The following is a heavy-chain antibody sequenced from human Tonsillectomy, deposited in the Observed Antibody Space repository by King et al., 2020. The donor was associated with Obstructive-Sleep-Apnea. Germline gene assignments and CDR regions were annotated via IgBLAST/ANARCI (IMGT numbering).Heavy chain of an antibody. J-gene: IGHJ3*02. D-gene: IGHD3-22*01. CDR2: IYYSGST. CDR1: GGSISSYY. CDR3: ARDYYDSSGYVDAFDI. V-gene: IGHV4-59*01. Sequence: QLQESGPGLVKPSETLSLTCTVSGGSISSYYWSWIRQPPGKGLEGIGYIYYSGSTNYNPSLKSRVTISVDTSKNQFSLKLSSVTAADTAVYYCARDYYDSSGYVDAFDIWGQGTMVTVSS.